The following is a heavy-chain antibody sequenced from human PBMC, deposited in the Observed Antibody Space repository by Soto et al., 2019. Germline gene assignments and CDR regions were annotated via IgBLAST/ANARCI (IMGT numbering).Heavy chain of an antibody. D-gene: IGHD2-15*01. Sequence: ASVKVSCKASGYTFTGYYMHCVRQAPGQGLEWMGWINPNSGGTNYAQKFQGRVTMTRDTSISTAYMELSRLRSDDTAVYYCARDIVVVVAATPRLYYYGMDVWGQGTTVTVSS. CDR3: ARDIVVVVAATPRLYYYGMDV. CDR1: GYTFTGYY. J-gene: IGHJ6*02. V-gene: IGHV1-2*02. CDR2: INPNSGGT.